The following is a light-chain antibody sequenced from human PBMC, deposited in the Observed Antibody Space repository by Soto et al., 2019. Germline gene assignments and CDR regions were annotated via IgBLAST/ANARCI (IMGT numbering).Light chain of an antibody. CDR3: QQYGSSPLT. V-gene: IGKV3-15*01. CDR2: GIS. J-gene: IGKJ4*01. CDR1: QSLTSY. Sequence: VVRPQSPATLSVSPGETATLSCRASQSLTSYLAWYQQKPDQAPRLLIYGISTRATDIPARFSGSGSGTEFTLTISSLQSEDFAVYYCQQYGSSPLTFGGGTNVDI.